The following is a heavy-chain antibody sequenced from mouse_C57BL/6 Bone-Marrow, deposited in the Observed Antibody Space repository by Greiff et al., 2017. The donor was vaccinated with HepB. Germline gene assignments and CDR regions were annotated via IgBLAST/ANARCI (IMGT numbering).Heavy chain of an antibody. CDR1: GYAFSSSW. V-gene: IGHV1-82*01. Sequence: QVQLQQSGPELVKPGASVKISCKASGYAFSSSWMNWVKQRPGKGLEWIGRIYPGDGDTNYNGKFKGKATLTADKSSSTAYMQLSSLTSEDSAVYFCARSYCRSYYFDYWGQGTTLTVSS. D-gene: IGHD1-1*01. CDR2: IYPGDGDT. CDR3: ARSYCRSYYFDY. J-gene: IGHJ2*01.